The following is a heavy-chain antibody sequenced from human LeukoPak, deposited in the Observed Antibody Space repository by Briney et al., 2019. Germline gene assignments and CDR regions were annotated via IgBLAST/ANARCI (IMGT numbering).Heavy chain of an antibody. J-gene: IGHJ3*02. Sequence: SVKVSCKASGGTLSSYAISWVRQAPGQGLEWMGGIIPIFGTANYAQKFQGRVTITADESTSTAYMELSSLRSEDTAVYYCARDPRGRPAAINNAFDIWGQGTMVTVSS. CDR1: GGTLSSYA. CDR3: ARDPRGRPAAINNAFDI. CDR2: IIPIFGTA. V-gene: IGHV1-69*13. D-gene: IGHD5-12*01.